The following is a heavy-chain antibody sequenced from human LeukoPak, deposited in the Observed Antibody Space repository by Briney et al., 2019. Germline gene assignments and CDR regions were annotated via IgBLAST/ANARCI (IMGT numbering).Heavy chain of an antibody. J-gene: IGHJ4*02. Sequence: QSGGSLRLSCAASEFTFSSYGMHWVRQAPGKGLEWVVFIRYDGSNKYYADSVKGRFTISRDNSKNTLYLQMNSLRAEDTAVYYCAKVIAEGYSWSCFDFWGQGTLVTVSS. CDR2: IRYDGSNK. V-gene: IGHV3-30*02. CDR3: AKVIAEGYSWSCFDF. D-gene: IGHD6-13*01. CDR1: EFTFSSYG.